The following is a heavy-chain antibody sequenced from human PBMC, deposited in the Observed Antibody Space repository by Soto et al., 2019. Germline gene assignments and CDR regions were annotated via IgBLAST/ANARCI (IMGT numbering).Heavy chain of an antibody. CDR2: INHSGST. D-gene: IGHD3-22*01. J-gene: IGHJ3*01. CDR1: GGAISSGGHY. Sequence: PSETLSLTCTVSGGAISSGGHYWSWIRQHTEKGLEWIGYINHSGSTYYNPPLRSRVTISVDTSKNQFSLRLTSVTAADTAVYYCARVYPGYYSFLPGYQSDAFDFWGQGTMVTVSS. CDR3: ARVYPGYYSFLPGYQSDAFDF. V-gene: IGHV4-31*03.